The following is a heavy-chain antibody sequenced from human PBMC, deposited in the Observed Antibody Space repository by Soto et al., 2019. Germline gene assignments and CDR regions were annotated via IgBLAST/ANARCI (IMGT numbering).Heavy chain of an antibody. V-gene: IGHV1-46*01. CDR1: GYTFSSYY. D-gene: IGHD2-15*01. Sequence: ASVKVSCKSSGYTFSSYYMHWVRQAPGQGLEWMGIINPSGGSTTYAQKFQGRVTMTRDTSTSTVYMELSSLRSEDTAVYYCARDRAVVTANPDAFEIWVQGTMVTVSS. CDR3: ARDRAVVTANPDAFEI. J-gene: IGHJ3*02. CDR2: INPSGGST.